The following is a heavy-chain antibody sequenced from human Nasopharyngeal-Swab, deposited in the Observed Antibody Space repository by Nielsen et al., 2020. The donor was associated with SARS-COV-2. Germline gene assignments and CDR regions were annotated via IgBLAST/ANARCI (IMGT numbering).Heavy chain of an antibody. V-gene: IGHV3-74*01. CDR2: INSDGSST. Sequence: WIRQPPGKGLVWVSRINSDGSSTSYADSVKGRFTISRDNAKNTLYLQMNGLRAEDTAVYYCARDLFYYGSGNPNSLYYGMDVWGQGTTVTVSS. CDR3: ARDLFYYGSGNPNSLYYGMDV. D-gene: IGHD3-10*01. J-gene: IGHJ6*02.